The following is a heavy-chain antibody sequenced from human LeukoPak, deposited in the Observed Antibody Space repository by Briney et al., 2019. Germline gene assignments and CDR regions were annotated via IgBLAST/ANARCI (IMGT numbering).Heavy chain of an antibody. CDR2: INHSGST. V-gene: IGHV4-34*01. D-gene: IGHD2-15*01. CDR1: GGSFSGYY. Sequence: KPSETLSLTCAVYGGSFSGYYWSWIRQPPGKGLEWIGEINHSGSTNYNPSLKSRVTISVDTSKNQFYLNLSSVTAADTAVYYCVKHPAHCSPKCYPNYFDPWGQGILVTVSS. CDR3: VKHPAHCSPKCYPNYFDP. J-gene: IGHJ5*02.